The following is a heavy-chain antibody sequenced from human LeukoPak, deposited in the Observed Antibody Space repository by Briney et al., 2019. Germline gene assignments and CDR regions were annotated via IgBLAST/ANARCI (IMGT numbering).Heavy chain of an antibody. Sequence: GGTLRLPCASSGLTFSGPAMHWVRQASGKGLEWVGRIRSKANSYATAYAASVKGRFTISRDDSKNTAYLQMNSLKTEDTAVYYCTSSGYSSGFVGRNADYWGQGTLVTVSS. CDR3: TSSGYSSGFVGRNADY. D-gene: IGHD6-19*01. J-gene: IGHJ4*02. CDR1: GLTFSGPA. V-gene: IGHV3-73*01. CDR2: IRSKANSYAT.